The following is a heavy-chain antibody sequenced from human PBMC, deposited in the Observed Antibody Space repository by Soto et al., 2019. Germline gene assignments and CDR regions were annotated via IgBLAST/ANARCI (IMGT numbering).Heavy chain of an antibody. Sequence: QVQLQESGPGLVKPTQTLSLTCSVSRAFINSGGLYYSWIRQPPGKGLEWLGYIFHSGSTLYNPSLRGRLTLSAATSRNQLSLYLPSVTAADTAVYYCVRGGIAGHWFDPWGQGILVTVSS. CDR1: RAFINSGGLY. J-gene: IGHJ5*02. CDR3: VRGGIAGHWFDP. D-gene: IGHD2-15*01. CDR2: IFHSGST. V-gene: IGHV4-31*03.